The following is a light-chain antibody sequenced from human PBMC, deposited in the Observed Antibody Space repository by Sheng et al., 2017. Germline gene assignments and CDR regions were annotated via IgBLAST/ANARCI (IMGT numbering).Light chain of an antibody. CDR2: GAS. V-gene: IGKV3-15*01. J-gene: IGKJ2*03. CDR1: QSVSSN. Sequence: EIVMTQSPATLSVSPGERATLSCRASQSVSSNLAWYQQKPGQAPRLLIYGASTRATGIPARFSGSGSGTEFTLTISSLQSEDFAVYYCQQYNNWPPSYSFGQGDQAGDQT. CDR3: QQYNNWPPSYS.